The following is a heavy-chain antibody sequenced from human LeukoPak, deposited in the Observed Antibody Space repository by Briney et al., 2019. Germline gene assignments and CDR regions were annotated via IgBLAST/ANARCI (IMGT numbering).Heavy chain of an antibody. CDR2: ISGSGGST. D-gene: IGHD2-21*02. CDR1: GFTFSSYA. Sequence: PGGSLRLSCAASGFTFSSYAMSWVRQAPGKGLEWVSTISGSGGSTYYADSVKGRFTISRDNSKNTLYLHMNSLRADDTAVYYCAKDRTFTAPPIVVVAATDYWGQGTLVTVTS. V-gene: IGHV3-23*01. J-gene: IGHJ4*02. CDR3: AKDRTFTAPPIVVVAATDY.